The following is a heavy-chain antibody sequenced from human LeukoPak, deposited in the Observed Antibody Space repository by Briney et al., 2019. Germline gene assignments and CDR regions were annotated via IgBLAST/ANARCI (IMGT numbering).Heavy chain of an antibody. CDR3: ARRKRSGCSSTSCLLNWFDP. V-gene: IGHV4-34*01. CDR1: GGSFSGYY. J-gene: IGHJ5*02. CDR2: INHSGST. D-gene: IGHD2-2*01. Sequence: SETLSLTCAVYGGSFSGYYWSWIRQPPGKGLAWIGEINHSGSTNYNPSLKSRVTISVDTSKNQFSLKLSSVTAADTAVYYCARRKRSGCSSTSCLLNWFDPWGQGTLVTVSS.